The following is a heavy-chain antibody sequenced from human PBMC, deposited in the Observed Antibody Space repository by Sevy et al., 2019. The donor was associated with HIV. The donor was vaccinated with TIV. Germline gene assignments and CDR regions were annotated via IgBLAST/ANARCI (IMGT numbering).Heavy chain of an antibody. CDR1: GFTFSTYG. V-gene: IGHV3-33*01. Sequence: GGSLRLSCAASGFTFSTYGMHWVRQAPGKGLEWVAVIWFDGSNTYYADSMKGRFTISRDIAKNTLHLQMNRLRAEDTAVYYCARDLEFYDYGDYGPAFMPDYWGQGTLVTVSS. CDR3: ARDLEFYDYGDYGPAFMPDY. D-gene: IGHD4-17*01. J-gene: IGHJ4*02. CDR2: IWFDGSNT.